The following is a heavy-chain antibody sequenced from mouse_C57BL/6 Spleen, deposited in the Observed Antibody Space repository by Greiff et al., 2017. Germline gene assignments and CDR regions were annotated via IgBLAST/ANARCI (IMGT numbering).Heavy chain of an antibody. V-gene: IGHV6-3*01. Sequence: EVQLVESGGGLVQPGGSMKLSCVASGFTFSNYWMNWVRQSPEKGLEWVAQIRLKSDNYATHYAESVKGRFTISRDDSKSSVYLQMNNLRAEDTGIYYCRGGDTTSRNYFDYWGQGTTLTVSS. J-gene: IGHJ2*01. CDR2: IRLKSDNYAT. CDR1: GFTFSNYW. CDR3: RGGDTTSRNYFDY. D-gene: IGHD1-1*01.